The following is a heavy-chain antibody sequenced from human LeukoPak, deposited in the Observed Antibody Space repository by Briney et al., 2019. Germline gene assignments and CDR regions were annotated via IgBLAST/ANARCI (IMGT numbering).Heavy chain of an antibody. V-gene: IGHV3-30*02. CDR2: IRYDGSEK. CDR3: ARDLGGILTGYYIPTFDY. CDR1: GFTFSRHG. D-gene: IGHD3-9*01. Sequence: GGSLRLSCAASGFTFSRHGMHWVRQAPGKGLEWVAFIRYDGSEKYYADSVKGRFTISRDNSENTLYLQMNSLRPEDTAVYYCARDLGGILTGYYIPTFDYWGQGTLVTVSS. J-gene: IGHJ4*02.